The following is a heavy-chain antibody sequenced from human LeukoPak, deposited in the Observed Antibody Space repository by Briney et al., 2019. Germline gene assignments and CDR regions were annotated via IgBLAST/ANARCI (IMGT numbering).Heavy chain of an antibody. CDR3: ASTTTYYYGSGSQYYFDY. V-gene: IGHV4-59*01. D-gene: IGHD3-10*01. Sequence: SETLSLTCTVSGGSISGYYWSWIRQPPGKGLEWIGYIYYSGSTNYNPSLKSRVTISVDTSKNQFSLKLSSVTAADTAVYYCASTTTYYYGSGSQYYFDYWGQGTLVTVSS. CDR1: GGSISGYY. CDR2: IYYSGST. J-gene: IGHJ4*02.